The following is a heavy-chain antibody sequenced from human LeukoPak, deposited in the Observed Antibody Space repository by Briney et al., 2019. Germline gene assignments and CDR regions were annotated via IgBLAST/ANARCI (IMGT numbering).Heavy chain of an antibody. J-gene: IGHJ4*02. CDR3: ANSAGGSGYYRPLDY. CDR1: GFTFSTYS. CDR2: ISSGSSTI. D-gene: IGHD3-22*01. Sequence: GGSLRLSCAASGFTFSTYSVNWVRQAPGKGLEWVSYISSGSSTIYYADSVKGRFTISRDNAKNSLYLQMNSLRAEDTAVYYCANSAGGSGYYRPLDYWGQGTLVTVSS. V-gene: IGHV3-48*01.